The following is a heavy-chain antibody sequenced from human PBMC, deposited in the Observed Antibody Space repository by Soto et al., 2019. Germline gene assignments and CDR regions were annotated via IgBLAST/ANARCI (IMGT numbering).Heavy chain of an antibody. CDR1: GAIFSTYA. V-gene: IGHV1-69*12. D-gene: IGHD2-15*01. J-gene: IGHJ4*02. CDR2: IIPIFGTP. Sequence: QVQLVQPGAVVKKPKSSVKVSCKSSGAIFSTYAINWVRQAPGQGLEWMGEIIPIFGTPNYAQKFQGRVTSTADESTSTAYMELSSLRSEDTAVYFLARPHSVAYSSYFDYWGQGTLVTVSS. CDR3: ARPHSVAYSSYFDY.